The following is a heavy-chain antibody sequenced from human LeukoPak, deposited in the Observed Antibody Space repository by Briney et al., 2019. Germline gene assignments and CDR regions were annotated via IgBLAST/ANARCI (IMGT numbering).Heavy chain of an antibody. CDR3: AKDSSSSNYYYGMDV. CDR1: GFTYSSYG. CDR2: ISDDGSNK. J-gene: IGHJ6*02. V-gene: IGHV3-30*18. D-gene: IGHD6-6*01. Sequence: PGGSLRLSCAASGFTYSSYGMHWVRQAPGKGLEWVAVISDDGSNKYYVDSVKGRVTISRDNSKNTLFLQMNSLRAEDTAVYYCAKDSSSSNYYYGMDVWGQGTTVTVSS.